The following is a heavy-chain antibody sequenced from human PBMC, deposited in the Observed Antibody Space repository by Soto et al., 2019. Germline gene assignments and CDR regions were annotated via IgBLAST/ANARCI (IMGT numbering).Heavy chain of an antibody. J-gene: IGHJ4*02. CDR3: ARHETLHGDYDY. Sequence: PSETLSLTCDVSGDTISTGGYTWAWIRQPPGKALEWIGHTYNPSLKSRVTISVDTSKNQFSLRLSSVTAADTAVYYCARHETLHGDYDYWGQGTLVTVSS. CDR1: GDTISTGGYT. D-gene: IGHD4-17*01. CDR2: TY. V-gene: IGHV4-30-2*03.